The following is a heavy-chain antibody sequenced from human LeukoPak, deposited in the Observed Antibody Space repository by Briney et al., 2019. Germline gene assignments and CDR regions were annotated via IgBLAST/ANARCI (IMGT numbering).Heavy chain of an antibody. D-gene: IGHD3-22*01. CDR2: ISSSSSYI. V-gene: IGHV3-21*01. J-gene: IGHJ5*02. CDR3: ARGNYDSSGYPTDWLDP. CDR1: GFTFSSYS. Sequence: GGSLRLSCAASGFTFSSYSMNWVRQAPGKGLEWVSSISSSSSYIYYADSVKGRFTISRDNAKNSLYLQMNSLRAEDTAVYYCARGNYDSSGYPTDWLDPWGQGTLVTVSS.